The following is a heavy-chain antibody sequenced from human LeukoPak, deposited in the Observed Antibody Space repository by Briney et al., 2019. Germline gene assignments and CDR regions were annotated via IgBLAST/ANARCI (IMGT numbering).Heavy chain of an antibody. CDR3: ARGGLRWYFDL. J-gene: IGHJ2*01. V-gene: IGHV4-39*07. Sequence: SETLSLTCTVSGGSIDSSSYYWGWIRQPPGKGLEWIGSIYYTGNTYYKPSLESRLTISVDTSKNQFSLKLSSVTAADTAVYYCARGGLRWYFDLWGRGTLVTVPS. CDR2: IYYTGNT. CDR1: GGSIDSSSYY.